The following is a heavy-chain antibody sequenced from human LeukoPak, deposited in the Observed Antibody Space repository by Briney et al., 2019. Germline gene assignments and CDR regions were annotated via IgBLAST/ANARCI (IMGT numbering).Heavy chain of an antibody. CDR3: ASSHDRSGRLFDY. J-gene: IGHJ4*02. V-gene: IGHV4-30-2*01. Sequence: SQTLSLTCAVSGGSISSGGYSWSWIRQPPGKGLEWIGYIYHSGSTYYNPSLKSRVTISVDRSKNQFSLKLSSVTAADTAVYYCASSHDRSGRLFDYWGQGTLVTVSS. D-gene: IGHD3-22*01. CDR1: GGSISSGGYS. CDR2: IYHSGST.